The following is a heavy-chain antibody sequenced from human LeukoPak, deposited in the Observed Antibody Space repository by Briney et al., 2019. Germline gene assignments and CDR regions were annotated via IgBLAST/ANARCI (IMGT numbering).Heavy chain of an antibody. V-gene: IGHV1-2*02. CDR3: ARDRSAYDILTGYSNGGSFDY. CDR2: INPNSGGT. Sequence: GASVKVSCKASGYTFTSYYMHWVRQAPGQGLEWMGWINPNSGGTNYAQKFQGRVTMTRDTSISTAYMELSRLRSDDTAVYYCARDRSAYDILTGYSNGGSFDYWGQGTLVTVSS. J-gene: IGHJ4*02. CDR1: GYTFTSYY. D-gene: IGHD3-9*01.